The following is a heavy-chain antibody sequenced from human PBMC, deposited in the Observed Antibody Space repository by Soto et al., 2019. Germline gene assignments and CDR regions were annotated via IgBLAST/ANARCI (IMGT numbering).Heavy chain of an antibody. CDR2: IIPIFGTA. Sequence: QVQLVQSGAEVKKPGSSVKVSCKASGGTFSSYAISWVRQAPGQGLEWMGGIIPIFGTANYAQKFQGRVTITADESTSTAYMELSSLRSDDTAVYYCASIGYCSGGSCYPDWGQGTLVTVSS. V-gene: IGHV1-69*01. CDR3: ASIGYCSGGSCYPD. CDR1: GGTFSSYA. J-gene: IGHJ4*02. D-gene: IGHD2-15*01.